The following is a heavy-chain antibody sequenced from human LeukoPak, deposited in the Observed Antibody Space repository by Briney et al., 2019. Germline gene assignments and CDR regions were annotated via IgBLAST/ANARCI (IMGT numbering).Heavy chain of an antibody. CDR3: ASSSSSVLYYFDY. J-gene: IGHJ4*02. CDR1: GFTVSSNY. Sequence: PGGSLRLSCAASGFTVSSNYTSWVRQAPGKGLEWVSVIYSGGSTYYADSVKGRFTISRDNSKNTLYLQMNSLRAEDTAVYYCASSSSSVLYYFDYWGQGTLVTVSS. V-gene: IGHV3-66*01. CDR2: IYSGGST. D-gene: IGHD6-6*01.